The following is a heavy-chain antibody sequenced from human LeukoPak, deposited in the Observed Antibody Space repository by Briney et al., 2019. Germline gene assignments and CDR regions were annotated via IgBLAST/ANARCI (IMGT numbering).Heavy chain of an antibody. Sequence: GASVKVSCKASGYTFTSYGISWVRQAPGQGLEWMGWISAYNGNTKYAQTLQGRVTMTTDTSTSTAYMELSSLRSEDTAVYYCARDRYYYDSSGYIRGISFDYWGQGTLVTVSS. CDR3: ARDRYYYDSSGYIRGISFDY. D-gene: IGHD3-22*01. CDR2: ISAYNGNT. CDR1: GYTFTSYG. V-gene: IGHV1-18*01. J-gene: IGHJ4*02.